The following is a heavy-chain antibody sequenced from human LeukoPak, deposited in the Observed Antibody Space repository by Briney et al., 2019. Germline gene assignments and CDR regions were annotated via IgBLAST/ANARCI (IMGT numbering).Heavy chain of an antibody. CDR1: GFTFSDYY. CDR2: ISGSESYI. CDR3: ARELNTVWWPPRSTHYMDV. D-gene: IGHD4-11*01. J-gene: IGHJ6*03. Sequence: GGSLRLSCEASGFTFSDYYMSWIRQAPGKGLEWLAYISGSESYIYYADSVKGRFTISRDNAKNSVYLQMNSLRAEDTAVYYCARELNTVWWPPRSTHYMDVWGKGTTVTVSS. V-gene: IGHV3-11*04.